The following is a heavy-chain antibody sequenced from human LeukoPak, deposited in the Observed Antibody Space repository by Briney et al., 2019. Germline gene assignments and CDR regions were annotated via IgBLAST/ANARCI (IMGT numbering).Heavy chain of an antibody. CDR1: GYTFTSYD. J-gene: IGHJ6*02. D-gene: IGHD3-9*01. Sequence: ASVKVSCKASGYTFTSYDINWVQQATGQGLEWMGWMNPNSGNTGYAQKFQGRVTMTRNTSISTAYMELSSLRSEDTAVYYCARGVLTGYYINYYYGMDVWGQGTTVTVSS. CDR2: MNPNSGNT. CDR3: ARGVLTGYYINYYYGMDV. V-gene: IGHV1-8*01.